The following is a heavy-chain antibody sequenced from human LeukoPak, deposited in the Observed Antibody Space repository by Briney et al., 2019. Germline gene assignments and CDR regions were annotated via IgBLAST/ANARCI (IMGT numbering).Heavy chain of an antibody. Sequence: SETLALTCTVSDGSISSSSYYWGWIRQPPGKGLEWIGSIYYSGSTYYNPSLKSRVTISVDTSKNQFSLKLSSVTAADTAVYYCARPAGSRYYFDYWGQGTLVTVSS. CDR3: ARPAGSRYYFDY. CDR2: IYYSGST. J-gene: IGHJ4*02. D-gene: IGHD3-10*01. V-gene: IGHV4-39*07. CDR1: DGSISSSSYY.